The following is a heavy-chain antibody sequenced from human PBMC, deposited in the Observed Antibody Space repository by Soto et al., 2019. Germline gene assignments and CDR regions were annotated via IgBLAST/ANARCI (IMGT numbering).Heavy chain of an antibody. CDR1: GFTFSDFG. D-gene: IGHD1-26*01. CDR3: AKDRGWAPFAE. J-gene: IGHJ4*02. V-gene: IGHV3-30*18. CDR2: ISNDGNNR. Sequence: QVQLVEFGGGVVQPGRSLRLSCAASGFTFSDFGMHWVRQVPGKGVEWVAIISNDGNNRYHADSVRGRFTISRDNSRNTLYLQMNSLSVDDTAVYHCAKDRGWAPFAEWGQGTLVIVSP.